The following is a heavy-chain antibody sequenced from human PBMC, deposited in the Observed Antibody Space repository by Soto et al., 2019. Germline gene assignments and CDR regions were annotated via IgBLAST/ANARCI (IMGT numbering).Heavy chain of an antibody. Sequence: SETLSLTCTVSGGSISSSSYYWGWIRQPPGKGLEWIGSIYYSGSTYYDPSLKSRVTISVDTSKNQFSLKLSSVAAADTAVYYCARLRAFYYGMDVWGQGTTVTVSS. CDR3: ARLRAFYYGMDV. CDR1: GGSISSSSYY. CDR2: IYYSGST. V-gene: IGHV4-39*01. J-gene: IGHJ6*02.